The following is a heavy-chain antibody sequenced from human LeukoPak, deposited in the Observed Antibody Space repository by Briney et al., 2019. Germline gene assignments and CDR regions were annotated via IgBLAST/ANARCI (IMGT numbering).Heavy chain of an antibody. D-gene: IGHD3-22*01. V-gene: IGHV4-34*01. Sequence: SETLSLTCAVYGGSFSGYYWSWIRQPPGKGLEWIGEINHSGSTNYNTSLKSRVTISVDTSKNQFSLKLSSVTAADTAVYYCARGRSYYYDSSGYSDYWGQGTLVTVSS. CDR2: INHSGST. J-gene: IGHJ4*02. CDR1: GGSFSGYY. CDR3: ARGRSYYYDSSGYSDY.